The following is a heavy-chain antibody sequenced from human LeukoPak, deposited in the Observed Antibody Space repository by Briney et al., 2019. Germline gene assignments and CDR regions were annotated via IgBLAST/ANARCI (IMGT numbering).Heavy chain of an antibody. Sequence: SETLSLTCSVSGGSLSSLYWGWIRQPPGKGLEFVGYIHYTGSAYYNPSLKSRLTMSVDTSRNHFYLNLMSVSAADTAIYYCARYLSTVTNRYYFDYWGQGPLVTVSS. J-gene: IGHJ4*02. CDR2: IHYTGSA. CDR3: ARYLSTVTNRYYFDY. V-gene: IGHV4-59*11. CDR1: GGSLSSLY. D-gene: IGHD4-17*01.